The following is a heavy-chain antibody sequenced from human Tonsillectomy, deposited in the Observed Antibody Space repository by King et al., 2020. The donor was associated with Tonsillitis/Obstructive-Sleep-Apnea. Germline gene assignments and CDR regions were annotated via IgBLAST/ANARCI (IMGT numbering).Heavy chain of an antibody. CDR2: IYYSGST. D-gene: IGHD3-22*01. J-gene: IGHJ4*02. CDR3: AREVRYNSRPYYFDY. V-gene: IGHV4-59*01. CDR1: GGSTSSYY. Sequence: VQLQESGPGLLKPSETLSLTCTVSGGSTSSYYWCWIRQPPGKGLEWIGYIYYSGSTNYNPSHKSPVTISVDTSKNQFSLKLSSVTAADTAVYYCAREVRYNSRPYYFDYWGQGTLVTVSS.